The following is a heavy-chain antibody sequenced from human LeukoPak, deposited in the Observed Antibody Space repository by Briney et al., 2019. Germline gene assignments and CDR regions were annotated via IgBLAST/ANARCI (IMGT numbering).Heavy chain of an antibody. V-gene: IGHV4-38-2*01. CDR2: IYHSGST. Sequence: SGTLSLTCAVSGYSINSAYYWGWIRQPPGKGLEWIGSIYHSGSTYYNPSLKSRVTISVDTSKNQFSLKLSSVTAADTAVYYCASYPPYSSSPPHWGQGTLVTVSS. D-gene: IGHD6-6*01. CDR3: ASYPPYSSSPPH. CDR1: GYSINSAYY. J-gene: IGHJ4*02.